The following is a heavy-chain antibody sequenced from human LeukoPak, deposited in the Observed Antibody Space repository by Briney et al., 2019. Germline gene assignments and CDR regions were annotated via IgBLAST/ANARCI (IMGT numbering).Heavy chain of an antibody. CDR1: GGSISSSSYY. V-gene: IGHV4-39*01. D-gene: IGHD2-15*01. J-gene: IGHJ4*02. Sequence: KTSETLSLTCTVSGGSISSSSYYWGWIRQPPGKGLEWIGSIYYSGSTYYNPSLKSRVTISVDTSKNQFSLKLSSVTAADTAVYYCARLEDIVVVVVVDYWGQGTLVTVSS. CDR2: IYYSGST. CDR3: ARLEDIVVVVVVDY.